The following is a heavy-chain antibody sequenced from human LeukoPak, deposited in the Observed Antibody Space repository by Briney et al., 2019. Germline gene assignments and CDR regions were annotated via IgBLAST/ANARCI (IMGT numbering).Heavy chain of an antibody. D-gene: IGHD5-24*01. J-gene: IGHJ4*02. CDR2: FYYSGST. CDR1: GGSISSYY. V-gene: IGHV4-59*12. CDR3: VRGDGYYSTFDY. Sequence: SETLSLACSVSGGSISSYYWSWIRQPPGMGLEWIGYFYYSGSTNYNPSLKSRVSMSVDTSKNQFYLKLSSVTAADTAVYYCVRGDGYYSTFDYWGQGTLVTVSS.